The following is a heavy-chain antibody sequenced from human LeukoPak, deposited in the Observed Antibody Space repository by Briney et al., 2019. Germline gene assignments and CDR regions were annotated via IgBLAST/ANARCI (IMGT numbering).Heavy chain of an antibody. CDR2: INHSGST. D-gene: IGHD4-17*01. V-gene: IGHV4-34*01. J-gene: IGHJ4*02. Sequence: PSETLSLTCAVYGGSFSGYYWSWIRQPPGKGREWIGEINHSGSTNYNPSLKSRVTISVDTSKNQFSLKLSSVTAADTAVYYCGGGTVTILARFYWGQGTQVTVSS. CDR1: GGSFSGYY. CDR3: GGGTVTILARFY.